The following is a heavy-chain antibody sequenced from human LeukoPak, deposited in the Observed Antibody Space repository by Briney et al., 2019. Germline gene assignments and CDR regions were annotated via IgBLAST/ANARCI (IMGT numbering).Heavy chain of an antibody. D-gene: IGHD3-16*01. J-gene: IGHJ5*02. Sequence: SQTLSLTCTVSGGSISRGGYYWSWIRQHPGKGLEWIGYFYYSGSTYYNPSLKSRVTISVDTSKNQFSLKLSSVTAADTAVYYCARIWGWVGYNCCDPWGQGTLVTVSS. CDR2: FYYSGST. CDR3: ARIWGWVGYNCCDP. CDR1: GGSISRGGYY. V-gene: IGHV4-31*03.